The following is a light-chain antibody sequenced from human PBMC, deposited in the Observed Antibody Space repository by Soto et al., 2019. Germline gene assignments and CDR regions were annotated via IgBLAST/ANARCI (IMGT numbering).Light chain of an antibody. Sequence: QSALTQPASVSGSPGQSITISCTGTSSDVGSYNLVSWYQQHPGKAPKLMIYEVSKRPSGVSNRFSGSKSGNTASLTISGLQAEDEADYYCGSYAGSSISAVFGGGTQLTVL. V-gene: IGLV2-23*02. CDR2: EVS. J-gene: IGLJ7*01. CDR3: GSYAGSSISAV. CDR1: SSDVGSYNL.